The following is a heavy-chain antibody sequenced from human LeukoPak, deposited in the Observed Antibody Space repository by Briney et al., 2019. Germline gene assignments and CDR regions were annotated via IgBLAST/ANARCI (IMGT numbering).Heavy chain of an antibody. CDR2: IWYDGSNK. J-gene: IGHJ3*02. CDR3: ARAPPYYYDSSVPVAFDI. CDR1: GFTFSSYG. D-gene: IGHD3-22*01. V-gene: IGHV3-33*01. Sequence: GGPLRLSCAASGFTFSSYGMHWVRQAPGKGLEWVAVIWYDGSNKYYADSVKGRFTISRDNSKNTLYLQMNSLRAEDTAVYYCARAPPYYYDSSVPVAFDIWGQGTMVTVSS.